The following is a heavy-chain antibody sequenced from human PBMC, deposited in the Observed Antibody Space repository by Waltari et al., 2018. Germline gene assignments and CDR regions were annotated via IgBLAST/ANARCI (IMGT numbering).Heavy chain of an antibody. CDR3: TTLDAPWGG. V-gene: IGHV3-15*01. CDR1: GFGLPAAW. D-gene: IGHD7-27*01. CDR2: IKSQNDGATT. J-gene: IGHJ4*01. Sequence: EVQMVESGGGSVKPGDSLRLPCVALGFGLPAAWLTWVRQAPGKGLEWVGRIKSQNDGATTDFAASVRGRFSISRDDSQNMVFLQMNSLRVEDTALYYCTTLDAPWGGWGHGTLVTVSS.